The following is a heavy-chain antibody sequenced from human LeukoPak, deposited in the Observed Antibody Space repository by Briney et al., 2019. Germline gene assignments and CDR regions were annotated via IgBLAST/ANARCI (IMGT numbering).Heavy chain of an antibody. CDR3: ARDPGDWELLHYFDY. D-gene: IGHD1-26*01. J-gene: IGHJ4*02. V-gene: IGHV3-21*04. CDR1: GFSFSTYD. CDR2: ITANTRGSIT. Sequence: GGSLRLSCVTSGFSFSTYDMSWVRQAPGKGLEWVSGITANTRGSITYYADSVKGRFTIFRDNAKNSLYLQMNSLRAEDTALYYCARDPGDWELLHYFDYWGQGTLVTVSS.